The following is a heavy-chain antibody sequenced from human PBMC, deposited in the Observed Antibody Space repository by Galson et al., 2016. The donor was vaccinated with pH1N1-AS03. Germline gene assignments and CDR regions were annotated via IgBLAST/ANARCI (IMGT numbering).Heavy chain of an antibody. V-gene: IGHV4-59*08. CDR3: ARFKSTSNWFDP. J-gene: IGHJ5*02. Sequence: SETLSLTCPVSGGSISSYYWSWIRQPPGKGLEWIGYIYYSGSTNYNPSLKSRVTISVDTSKNQFSLKLSSVTAADTAVYYCARFKSTSNWFDPWGQGTLVTVSS. CDR2: IYYSGST. CDR1: GGSISSYY. D-gene: IGHD5/OR15-5a*01.